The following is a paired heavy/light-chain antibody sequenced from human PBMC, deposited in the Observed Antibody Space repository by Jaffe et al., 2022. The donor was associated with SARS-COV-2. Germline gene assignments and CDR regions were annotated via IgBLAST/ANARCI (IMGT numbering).Heavy chain of an antibody. CDR3: ARWTKGSVREIITFYFDF. Sequence: QVQLQESGPGLVKPSQTLSLSCTVSGGSIRSDGYSWSWIRQHPEKGLEWIGYIFHTGTTFYNPSLKSRLSMSVDTSNNQFSLKLSSVTAADTAIYYCARWTKGSVREIITFYFDFWGQGIPVTVSS. V-gene: IGHV4-31*03. CDR1: GGSIRSDGYS. D-gene: IGHD3-10*01. J-gene: IGHJ4*02. CDR2: IFHTGTT.
Light chain of an antibody. CDR1: QSFAGTY. Sequence: EVVLTQSPGTLSLSPGERATLSCRASQSFAGTYLAWYQQKPGQAPRLLIYGASSRATGFPDRFSGSGSGRDFTLTISRLEPEDFAVYYCQQYSSAPYTFGQGTKLEN. J-gene: IGKJ2*01. CDR3: QQYSSAPYT. V-gene: IGKV3-20*01. CDR2: GAS.